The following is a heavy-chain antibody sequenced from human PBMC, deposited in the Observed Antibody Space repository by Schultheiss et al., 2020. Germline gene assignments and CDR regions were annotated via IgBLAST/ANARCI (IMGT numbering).Heavy chain of an antibody. Sequence: GSLRLSCAASGFTFSSYAMHWVRQAPGKGLEWVAVISYDGSNKYYADSVKGRFTISRDNSKNTLYLQMNSLRPEDTAVYYCAREGLITFGGVIDALDYWGQGTLVTVAS. J-gene: IGHJ4*02. V-gene: IGHV3-30*04. CDR1: GFTFSSYA. CDR2: ISYDGSNK. D-gene: IGHD3-16*02. CDR3: AREGLITFGGVIDALDY.